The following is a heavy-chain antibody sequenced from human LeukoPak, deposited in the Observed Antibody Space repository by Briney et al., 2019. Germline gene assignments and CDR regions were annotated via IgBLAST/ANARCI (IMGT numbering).Heavy chain of an antibody. J-gene: IGHJ6*03. CDR3: ARDNGGSGWFYYYYYMDV. D-gene: IGHD6-19*01. Sequence: GGSLRLSCAASGFTFSSYSMNWVRQAPGKGLEWVSSISSSSSYIYYADSVKGRFTISRDNAKNSLYLQMNSLRAEDTAVYYCARDNGGSGWFYYYYYMDVWGKGTTVTISS. V-gene: IGHV3-21*01. CDR2: ISSSSSYI. CDR1: GFTFSSYS.